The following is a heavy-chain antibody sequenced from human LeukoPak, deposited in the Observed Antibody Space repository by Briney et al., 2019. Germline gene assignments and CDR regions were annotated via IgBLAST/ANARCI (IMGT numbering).Heavy chain of an antibody. Sequence: GGSLRLSCAASGFTVSSNYMSWVRQAPGRGLEYVSTIDSGGGRTYYADSVKGRFTISRDDSKNTLYLHMDSLRAEDTAVYYCAKLTPHWGQGTLVTVSS. V-gene: IGHV3-23*01. CDR3: AKLTPH. CDR2: IDSGGGRT. D-gene: IGHD2-15*01. J-gene: IGHJ4*02. CDR1: GFTVSSNY.